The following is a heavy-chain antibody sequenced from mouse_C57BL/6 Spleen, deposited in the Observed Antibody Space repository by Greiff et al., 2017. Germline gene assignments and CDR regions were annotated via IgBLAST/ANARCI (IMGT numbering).Heavy chain of an antibody. J-gene: IGHJ2*01. CDR2: IHPNSGST. CDR3: SRYDGYCDY. CDR1: GYTFTSYW. V-gene: IGHV1-64*01. D-gene: IGHD2-3*01. Sequence: QVQLQQPGAELVKPGASVKLSCKASGYTFTSYWMHWVKQRPGQGLEWIGMIHPNSGSTNYNEKFKSKATLTVDKASSTAYMQLSSLTSEDSAVYYCSRYDGYCDYWGQGTTLTVSS.